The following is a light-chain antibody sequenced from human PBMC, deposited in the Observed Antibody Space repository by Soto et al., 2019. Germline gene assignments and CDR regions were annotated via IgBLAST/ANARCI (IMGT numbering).Light chain of an antibody. V-gene: IGKV3-15*01. CDR2: GAS. CDR3: QQYNNWPIT. J-gene: IGKJ4*01. CDR1: QSVSSN. Sequence: EIVMTQSPATLSVSPGERATLSCRASQSVSSNLAWYHQKPGQAPRLLIYGASTRATGIPARFSGSGSGTEFTLTISSLQSEDFAVYYCQQYNNWPITFGGETKVDIK.